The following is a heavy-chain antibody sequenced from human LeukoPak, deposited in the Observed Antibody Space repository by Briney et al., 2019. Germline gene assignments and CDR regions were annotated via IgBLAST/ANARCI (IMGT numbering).Heavy chain of an antibody. CDR3: ARSTGYYGSGSWWFDP. V-gene: IGHV1-18*04. D-gene: IGHD3-10*01. CDR2: ISAYNGNT. Sequence: ASVKVSCKASGYTFTSYGISWVRQAPGQGLEWMGWISAYNGNTNYAQKLQGRVTMTTDTSTSTAYMELRSLRSDDTAVYYCARSTGYYGSGSWWFDPWGRGTLVTVSS. J-gene: IGHJ5*02. CDR1: GYTFTSYG.